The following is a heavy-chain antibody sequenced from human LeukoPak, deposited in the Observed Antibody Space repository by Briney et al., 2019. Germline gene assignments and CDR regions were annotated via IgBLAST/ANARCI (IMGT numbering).Heavy chain of an antibody. V-gene: IGHV4-4*07. D-gene: IGHD5-18*01. CDR1: DDPLTCYY. CDR3: ARVGKRGFHFGYVRSDAFDV. CDR2: VHTSWTT. J-gene: IGHJ3*01. Sequence: PPETLSLTCHGSDDPLTCYYLTCIRQAARKGLEWIGRVHTSWTTDYNPSLRSRVAMSIETPKNQFSLWLSSATAADTAVYYCARVGKRGFHFGYVRSDAFDVWGHGTMVAVSS.